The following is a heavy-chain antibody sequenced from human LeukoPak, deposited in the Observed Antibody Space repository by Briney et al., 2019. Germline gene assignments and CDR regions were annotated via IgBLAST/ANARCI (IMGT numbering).Heavy chain of an antibody. Sequence: SETLSLTCTVSGGSFSNYYWNWIRQPPGKGLEWIGCIYYSGSPNYNPSLKSRVTISLDTSKNQFSLRLSSVTAADTAVYYCARDASLAAGFDSWGQGALVTVSS. CDR3: ARDASLAAGFDS. D-gene: IGHD6-13*01. CDR1: GGSFSNYY. J-gene: IGHJ4*02. V-gene: IGHV4-59*01. CDR2: IYYSGSP.